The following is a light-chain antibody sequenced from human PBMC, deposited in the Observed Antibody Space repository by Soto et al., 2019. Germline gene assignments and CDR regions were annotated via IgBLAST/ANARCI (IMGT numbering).Light chain of an antibody. V-gene: IGLV1-44*01. CDR1: TSNIGSNA. CDR3: ATWDDSLNGCV. J-gene: IGLJ3*02. CDR2: NSD. Sequence: QSVLTQPPSASGTPGQRVTISCSGTTSNIGSNAVHWYKQVPGAAPSVVIYNSDQRPSGVPDRFSGSKSGTSASLAISGLQSEDEADYSCATWDDSLNGCVFGGGTKLTVL.